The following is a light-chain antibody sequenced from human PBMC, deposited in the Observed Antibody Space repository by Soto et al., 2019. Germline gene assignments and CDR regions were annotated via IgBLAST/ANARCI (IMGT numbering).Light chain of an antibody. CDR3: QQRSNWPSWT. Sequence: EIELTKSPATLSLSPGERATLSCTASQNVANYLDWYQQKPGQAPRLLIYKSSNRATGIAARFSGSGSGTDFTLTISSLEPEDFAVYYCQQRSNWPSWTFGQGTKVDIK. CDR1: QNVANY. CDR2: KSS. V-gene: IGKV3-11*01. J-gene: IGKJ1*01.